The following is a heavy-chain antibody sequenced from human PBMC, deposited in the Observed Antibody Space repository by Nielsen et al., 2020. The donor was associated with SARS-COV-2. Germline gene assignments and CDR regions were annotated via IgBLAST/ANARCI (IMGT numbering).Heavy chain of an antibody. V-gene: IGHV3-23*01. CDR2: ISGSGGST. J-gene: IGHJ4*02. Sequence: GSLRLSCAASGFTFSSYAMSWVRQAPGKGLEWVSAISGSGGSTYYADSVKGRFTISRDNAKNSLYLQMNSLRDEDTAVYYCASGRERLNLRHWGRFEYWGQGTLVTVSS. D-gene: IGHD7-27*01. CDR1: GFTFSSYA. CDR3: ASGRERLNLRHWGRFEY.